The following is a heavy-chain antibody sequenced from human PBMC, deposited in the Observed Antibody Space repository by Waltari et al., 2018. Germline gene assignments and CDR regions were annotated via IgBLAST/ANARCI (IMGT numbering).Heavy chain of an antibody. CDR3: ARDNWDAFDI. CDR1: GFTFSSSA. Sequence: EVQLVESGGGLVQPGGSLRLSCAASGFTFSSSAMSWGRQAPGKGLEVVSAISGSGGSTYYAESVKGRFTISRDNSKNTLYLQMNSLRAEDTAVYYCARDNWDAFDIWGQGTMVTVSS. V-gene: IGHV3-23*04. CDR2: ISGSGGST. J-gene: IGHJ3*02.